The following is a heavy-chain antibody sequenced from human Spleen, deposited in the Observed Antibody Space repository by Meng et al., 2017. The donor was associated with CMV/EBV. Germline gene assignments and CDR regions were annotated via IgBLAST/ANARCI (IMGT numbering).Heavy chain of an antibody. CDR1: GYTFTDHY. D-gene: IGHD6-13*01. CDR2: IHPQSGVT. V-gene: IGHV1-2*02. J-gene: IGHJ4*02. CDR3: ARGGQQLVRRYFDY. Sequence: ASVKVSCKASGYTFTDHYFHWVRQAPGQGLEWMGWIHPQSGVTNYAQKFQGRVTMTRDTSISTAYMELSRLRSDDTAVYYCARGGQQLVRRYFDYWGQGTLVTVSS.